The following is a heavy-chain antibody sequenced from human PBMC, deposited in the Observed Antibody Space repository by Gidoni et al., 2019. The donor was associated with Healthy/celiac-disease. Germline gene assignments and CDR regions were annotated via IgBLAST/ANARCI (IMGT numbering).Heavy chain of an antibody. CDR2: IFSNDEK. CDR1: GFSLSNARMG. V-gene: IGHV2-26*01. D-gene: IGHD3-22*01. J-gene: IGHJ6*02. Sequence: QVTLKESGPVLVKPTETLTLTCTVSGFSLSNARMGVSWIRQPPGKALEWLAHIFSNDEKSYSTSLKSRLTISKDTSKSQVVLTMTNMDPVDTATYYCARLLYDSSGYYTPYYYYGMDVWGQGTTVTVSS. CDR3: ARLLYDSSGYYTPYYYYGMDV.